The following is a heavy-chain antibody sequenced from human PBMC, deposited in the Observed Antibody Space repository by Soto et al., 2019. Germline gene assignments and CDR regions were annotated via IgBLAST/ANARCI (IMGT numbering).Heavy chain of an antibody. J-gene: IGHJ5*02. V-gene: IGHV4-59*08. CDR3: ARHSYYSNPLRFDP. D-gene: IGHD4-4*01. Sequence: QVQLQESGPGLVQPSETLSLTCTVSGGSITGYYWSWIRQPPGKGPEWIGNIHYSGSTNCNPSLKSRVTISVDTSKNQFSLRLSSVTAAETAVYYCARHSYYSNPLRFDPWGQGTLVTVSS. CDR1: GGSITGYY. CDR2: IHYSGST.